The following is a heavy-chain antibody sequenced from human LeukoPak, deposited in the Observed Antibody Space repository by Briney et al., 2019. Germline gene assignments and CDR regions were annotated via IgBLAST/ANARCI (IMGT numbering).Heavy chain of an antibody. Sequence: GGSLRLSCAASGFTFSSYWMNWVRQAPGKGLEWVANIKKDGSDKNYLGSVKGRFTISRDNAKNSLYLQMNTLRPEDTAVYYCARERQNKDFWSGGDYWGQGTLVTVSS. CDR2: IKKDGSDK. CDR1: GFTFSSYW. J-gene: IGHJ4*02. D-gene: IGHD3-3*01. CDR3: ARERQNKDFWSGGDY. V-gene: IGHV3-7*01.